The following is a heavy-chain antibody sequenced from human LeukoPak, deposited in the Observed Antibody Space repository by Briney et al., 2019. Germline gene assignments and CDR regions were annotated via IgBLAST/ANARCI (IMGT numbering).Heavy chain of an antibody. CDR3: AKWPEGAMDYFDY. V-gene: IGHV3-23*01. CDR1: GFIFSSNY. J-gene: IGHJ4*02. D-gene: IGHD3-16*01. Sequence: PGGSLRLSCAVSGFIFSSNYMTWARQAPVKGLEWVSAISGDGTRTYYADSVKGRFTISRDNSKNTLYLEMSSLRVEDTAIYYCAKWPEGAMDYFDYWGQGTLVTVSS. CDR2: ISGDGTRT.